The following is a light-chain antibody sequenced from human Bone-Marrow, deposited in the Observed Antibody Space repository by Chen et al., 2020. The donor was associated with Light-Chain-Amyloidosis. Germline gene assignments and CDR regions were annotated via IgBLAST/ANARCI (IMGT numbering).Light chain of an antibody. CDR3: QVWDRSSDRPV. CDR2: DDS. CDR1: NIGSTS. J-gene: IGLJ3*02. V-gene: IGLV3-21*02. Sequence: SYVLTQPSSVSVAPGQTATIACGGNNIGSTSVQWYQQTPGQAPLLVVYDDSDRPSGSPERLSGSNSVNTATLTISRVEAGDEADYYCQVWDRSSDRPVFGGGTKLTVL.